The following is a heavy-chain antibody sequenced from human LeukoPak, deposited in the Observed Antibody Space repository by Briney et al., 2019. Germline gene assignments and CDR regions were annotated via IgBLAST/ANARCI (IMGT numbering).Heavy chain of an antibody. D-gene: IGHD3-22*01. V-gene: IGHV4-61*02. CDR2: IFTSGTT. CDR3: ARAPGSSGYLTYFDY. CDR1: GGSISSGSYY. Sequence: SETLSLTCTVSGGSISSGSYYWSWIRQPAGKGLECIGRIFTSGTTNYNPSLKSRVTISVDTSKNQFSLKLSSVTAADTAVYYCARAPGSSGYLTYFDYWGQGTLVTVSS. J-gene: IGHJ4*02.